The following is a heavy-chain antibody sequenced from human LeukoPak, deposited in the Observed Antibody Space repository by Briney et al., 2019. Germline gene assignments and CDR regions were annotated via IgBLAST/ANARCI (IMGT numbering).Heavy chain of an antibody. Sequence: PGGSLRLSCAASGFTFSSYSMNWVRQAPGKGLEWVAFIRYDGSNKYYADSVKGRFTISRDNSKNTLYLQMNSLRAEDTAVYYCATTIFGVVIGAFDIWGQGTMVTVSS. J-gene: IGHJ3*02. CDR1: GFTFSSYS. D-gene: IGHD3-3*01. V-gene: IGHV3-30*02. CDR3: ATTIFGVVIGAFDI. CDR2: IRYDGSNK.